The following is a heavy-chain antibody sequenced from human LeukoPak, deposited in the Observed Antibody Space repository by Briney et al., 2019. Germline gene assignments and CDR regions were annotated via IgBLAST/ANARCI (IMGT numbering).Heavy chain of an antibody. V-gene: IGHV4-59*01. CDR2: ISYSGST. J-gene: IGHJ4*02. Sequence: SETLSLTCTVSGGSISSYYWSWIRQFPGKGLEWIGDISYSGSTKYNPTLKSRATISADTSKNQFSLKLTSVTAADTAVYYCAREARGSNGYYYNFWGQGNLVTVSS. D-gene: IGHD3-22*01. CDR1: GGSISSYY. CDR3: AREARGSNGYYYNF.